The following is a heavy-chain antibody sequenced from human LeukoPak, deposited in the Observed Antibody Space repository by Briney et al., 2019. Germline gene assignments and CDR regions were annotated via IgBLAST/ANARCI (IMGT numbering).Heavy chain of an antibody. CDR3: AKVEGASKASVY. Sequence: GGSLRLSCAASGFTFSSYAMHWARQAPGKGREGVAVISYDGSNKYYADSVKGRFTISRDNSKNTLYLQMNSLRAEDTAVYYCAKVEGASKASVYWGQGALVTVSS. CDR2: ISYDGSNK. D-gene: IGHD1-1*01. J-gene: IGHJ4*02. V-gene: IGHV3-30-3*01. CDR1: GFTFSSYA.